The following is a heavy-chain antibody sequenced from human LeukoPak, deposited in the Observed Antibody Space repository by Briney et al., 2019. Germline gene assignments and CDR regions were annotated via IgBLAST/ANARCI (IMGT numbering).Heavy chain of an antibody. Sequence: GASVKVSCKASGYTFTSYGISWVRQAPGQGLEWMGWISAYNGNTNYAQKFQGRVTMTTDTSTSTAYMELRSLRSDDTAVYYCARVGSGWPYNWFDPWGQGTLVTVSS. V-gene: IGHV1-18*01. D-gene: IGHD6-19*01. CDR2: ISAYNGNT. J-gene: IGHJ5*02. CDR3: ARVGSGWPYNWFDP. CDR1: GYTFTSYG.